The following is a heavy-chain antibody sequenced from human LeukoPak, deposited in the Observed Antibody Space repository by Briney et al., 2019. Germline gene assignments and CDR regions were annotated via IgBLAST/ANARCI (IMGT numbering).Heavy chain of an antibody. V-gene: IGHV3-49*03. CDR3: ARDQNAGGVQLWWINWFDP. J-gene: IGHJ5*02. CDR2: IRSKAYDGTP. Sequence: RTGGSLRLSCTASGFSFGDYALSWFRQAPGKGLEWVGFIRSKAYDGTPEYAASLKGRFTISRDDSKSIVYLQMNSLETEDTAVYYCARDQNAGGVQLWWINWFDPWGQGTLVTVSS. D-gene: IGHD5-18*01. CDR1: GFSFGDYA.